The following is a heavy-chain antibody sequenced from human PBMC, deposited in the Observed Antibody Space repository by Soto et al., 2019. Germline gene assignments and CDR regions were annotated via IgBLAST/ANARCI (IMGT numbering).Heavy chain of an antibody. CDR3: ANNSGSYYGVDY. Sequence: PSGSRRLSCAASVFTFSIYRMHCVRQAPGKGLEWVAVISYDGSNKYYEDSVKGRFTISRDNSKNTLYLQMNSLRAEDTAVYYCANNSGSYYGVDYWGQGTLVTIFS. J-gene: IGHJ4*02. CDR2: ISYDGSNK. D-gene: IGHD1-26*01. CDR1: VFTFSIYR. V-gene: IGHV3-30*18.